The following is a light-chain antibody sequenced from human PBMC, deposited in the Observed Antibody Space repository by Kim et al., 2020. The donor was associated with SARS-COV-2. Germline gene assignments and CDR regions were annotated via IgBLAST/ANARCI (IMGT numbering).Light chain of an antibody. V-gene: IGKV3-20*01. CDR1: QSVSSSY. Sequence: PGGRATLSCRASQSVSSSYLAWYQQKPGQAPRLLIYGASSRATGIPDRFSGSGSGTDFTLTISRLEPEDFAVYYCQQYGSSPPWTFGQGTKVDIK. J-gene: IGKJ1*01. CDR2: GAS. CDR3: QQYGSSPPWT.